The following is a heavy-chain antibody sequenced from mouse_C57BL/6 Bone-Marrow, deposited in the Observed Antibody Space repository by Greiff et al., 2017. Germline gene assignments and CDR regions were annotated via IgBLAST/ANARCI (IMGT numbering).Heavy chain of an antibody. CDR3: ARGGITTVVATDY. V-gene: IGHV1-72*01. J-gene: IGHJ2*01. CDR2: IDPNSGGT. CDR1: GYTFTSYW. Sequence: VQLQQPGAELVKPGASVKLSCKASGYTFTSYWMHWVKQRPGRGLEWIGRIDPNSGGTKYNEKFKSKATLTVDKPSSTAYIQLSSLTSEDSAVYYCARGGITTVVATDYWGQGTTLTVSS. D-gene: IGHD1-1*01.